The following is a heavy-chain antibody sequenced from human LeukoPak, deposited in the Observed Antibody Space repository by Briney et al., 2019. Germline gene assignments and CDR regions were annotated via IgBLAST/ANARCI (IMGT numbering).Heavy chain of an antibody. J-gene: IGHJ4*02. V-gene: IGHV1-2*02. CDR1: GYTFTGYY. CDR2: INPNSGGT. D-gene: IGHD3-3*01. Sequence: GASVKVSCKASGYTFTGYYMHWVRQAPGQGLEWMGWINPNSGGTNYAQKLQGRVTMTRDTSISTAYMELSRLRSDDTAVYYCAKPPDFWSGYYGDWGQGTLVTVSS. CDR3: AKPPDFWSGYYGD.